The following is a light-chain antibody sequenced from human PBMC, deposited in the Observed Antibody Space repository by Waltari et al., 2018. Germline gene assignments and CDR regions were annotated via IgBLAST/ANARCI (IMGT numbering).Light chain of an antibody. Sequence: DIVMTQSPDSLAVSLGERATSNCTPSQSVLYSSNNKNYLAWYQQKPGQPPKLLIYWASTRKSGVPDRFSGSGSGTDFTLTISSLQAEDVAVYYCQQYYSTPRTFGQGTKVEIK. V-gene: IGKV4-1*01. J-gene: IGKJ1*01. CDR2: WAS. CDR3: QQYYSTPRT. CDR1: QSVLYSSNNKNY.